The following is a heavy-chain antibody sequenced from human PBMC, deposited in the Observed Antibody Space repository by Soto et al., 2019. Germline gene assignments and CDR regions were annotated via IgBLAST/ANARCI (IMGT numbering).Heavy chain of an antibody. CDR2: ISYDGSNK. J-gene: IGHJ4*02. Sequence: LRLSCAASGFTFSSYSMHWVRQAPCKGLEWVAVISYDGSNKYYADSVKGRFTISRDNSKNTLYLQMNSLRAEDTAVYYCASTNSGWIIDYWGQGTLVTVSS. V-gene: IGHV3-30-3*01. D-gene: IGHD6-19*01. CDR1: GFTFSSYS. CDR3: ASTNSGWIIDY.